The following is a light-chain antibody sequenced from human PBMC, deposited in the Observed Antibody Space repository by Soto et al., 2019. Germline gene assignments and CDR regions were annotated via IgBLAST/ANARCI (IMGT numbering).Light chain of an antibody. J-gene: IGKJ3*01. V-gene: IGKV3-20*01. CDR2: GAS. CDR1: QSVSSSY. CDR3: QQYGSSPGLIT. Sequence: EIVLMQSPGTLSLSPGERATLSCSASQSVSSSYLAWYQQKPGQAPRLLIYGASSRATGIPDRFSGSGSGTDFTLTISRLEPEDFAVYYCQQYGSSPGLITFGPGTKVDT.